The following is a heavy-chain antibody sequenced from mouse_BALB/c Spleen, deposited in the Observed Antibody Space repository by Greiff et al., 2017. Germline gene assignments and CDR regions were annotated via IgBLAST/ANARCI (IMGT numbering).Heavy chain of an antibody. Sequence: VQLQQSGPGLVKPSQSLSLTCTVTGYSITSDYVWYWIRQFPGNILECMGYISYIGSTSYNPSLKSRISITRDTSKNQFFLQLNSGTTEDAAAYDCARRMYKREYCDGWGAGTTVTVSS. CDR1: GYSITSDYV. CDR3: ARRMYKREYCDG. V-gene: IGHV3-2*02. CDR2: ISYIGST. J-gene: IGHJ1*01.